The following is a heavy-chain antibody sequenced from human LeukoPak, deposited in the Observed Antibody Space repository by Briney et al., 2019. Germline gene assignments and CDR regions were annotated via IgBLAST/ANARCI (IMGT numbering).Heavy chain of an antibody. J-gene: IGHJ4*02. CDR2: ISSSSSTI. CDR3: ARKTAYDFWSGYDY. V-gene: IGHV3-48*01. Sequence: GGSLRLSCAASGFTFSSYSMNWVRQAPGKGLEWVSYISSSSSTIYYADSVKGRFTISRDNSKNTLYLQMNSLRAEDTAVYYCARKTAYDFWSGYDYWGQGTLVTVSS. CDR1: GFTFSSYS. D-gene: IGHD3-3*01.